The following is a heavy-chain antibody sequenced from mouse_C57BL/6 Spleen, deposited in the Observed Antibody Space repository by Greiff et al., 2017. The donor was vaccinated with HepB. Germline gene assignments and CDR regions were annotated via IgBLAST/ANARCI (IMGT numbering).Heavy chain of an antibody. D-gene: IGHD2-4*01. J-gene: IGHJ4*01. Sequence: VQLQESGPGLVKPSQSLSLTCTVTGYSITSGYYWHWIRHFPGNKLEWMGYISYSGSTNYNPSLKSRISITHDTSKNHFFLKLNSVTTEDTATYYCARVDYYYAMDYWGQGTSVTVSS. V-gene: IGHV3-1*01. CDR2: ISYSGST. CDR1: GYSITSGYY. CDR3: ARVDYYYAMDY.